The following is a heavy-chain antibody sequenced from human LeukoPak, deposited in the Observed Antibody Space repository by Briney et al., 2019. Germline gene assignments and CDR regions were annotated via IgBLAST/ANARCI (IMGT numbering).Heavy chain of an antibody. CDR1: GFAFSAYW. Sequence: GGSLRLSCSASGFAFSAYWMNWVRQAPGKGPEWVANIYLSGSAQHYVDSVKGRCTISRDNAKSSLYLQMNSLRVEDTAVYYCAAWGLHNYWGQGTLVTVSS. J-gene: IGHJ4*02. V-gene: IGHV3-7*01. CDR2: IYLSGSAQ. CDR3: AAWGLHNY. D-gene: IGHD7-27*01.